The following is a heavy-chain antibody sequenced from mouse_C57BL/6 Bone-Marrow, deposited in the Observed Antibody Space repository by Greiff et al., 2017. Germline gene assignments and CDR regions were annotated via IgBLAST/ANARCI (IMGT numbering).Heavy chain of an antibody. CDR1: GYTFTDYN. CDR2: INPNNGGT. Sequence: VQLQQSGPELVKPGASVTMSCKASGYTFTDYNMHWVKQSHGKSLEWIGYINPNNGGTSYNQKFKGKATLTVNKSSSTAYMELRSLASEDAAVYYCANDLLWLRRYYYAMDYWGQGTSVTVSS. CDR3: ANDLLWLRRYYYAMDY. V-gene: IGHV1-22*01. D-gene: IGHD2-2*01. J-gene: IGHJ4*01.